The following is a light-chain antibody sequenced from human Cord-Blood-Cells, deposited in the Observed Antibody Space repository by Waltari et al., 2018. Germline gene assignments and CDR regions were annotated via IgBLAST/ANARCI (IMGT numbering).Light chain of an antibody. J-gene: IGLJ1*01. Sequence: QSALTQPASVSGSPGQSITISCTGTSSDVGGYNYVSWDQQHPGKAPKLMIYDVSNRPSGFSNRFSGSKSGNTASLTISALQAEDEADYYCSSYTSSSTYVFGTGTKVTVL. CDR2: DVS. V-gene: IGLV2-14*01. CDR1: SSDVGGYNY. CDR3: SSYTSSSTYV.